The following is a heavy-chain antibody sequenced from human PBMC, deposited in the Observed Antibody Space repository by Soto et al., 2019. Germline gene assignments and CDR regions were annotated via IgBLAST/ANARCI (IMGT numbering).Heavy chain of an antibody. Sequence: PGGSMRLSSVGSRFTFSTYSINWVRQAPGKGLEWVSSISSRSDIYYADSVKGRFTISRDNAKNAVSLQMNSLRAEYKAVYYCARQYTARRLAYGLGVWGQGTTVTVSS. CDR1: RFTFSTYS. D-gene: IGHD2-21*02. CDR2: ISSRSDI. V-gene: IGHV3-21*01. CDR3: ARQYTARRLAYGLGV. J-gene: IGHJ6*02.